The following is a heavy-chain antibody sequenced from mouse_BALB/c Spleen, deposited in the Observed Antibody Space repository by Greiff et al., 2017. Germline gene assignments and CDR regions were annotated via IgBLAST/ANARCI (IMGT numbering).Heavy chain of an antibody. J-gene: IGHJ4*01. CDR2: IWGDGST. D-gene: IGHD2-14*01. Sequence: VQLQESGPGLVAPSQSLSITCTVSGFSLTGYGVNWVRQPPGKGLEWLGMIWGDGSTDYNSALKSRLSISKDNSKSQVFLKMNSLQTDDTARYYCARAHRYYAMDYWGQGTSVTVSS. CDR3: ARAHRYYAMDY. V-gene: IGHV2-6-7*01. CDR1: GFSLTGYG.